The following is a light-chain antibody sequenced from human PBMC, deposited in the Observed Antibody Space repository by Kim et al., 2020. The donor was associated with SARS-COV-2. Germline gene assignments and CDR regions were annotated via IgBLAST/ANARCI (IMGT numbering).Light chain of an antibody. V-gene: IGKV1-33*01. CDR2: GTS. Sequence: SSVGDRVTITCQANEDSSYYLNWYQQKPGKAPKLLIYGTSNLESGVPSRFSGSGSGTDFALTISSLQPEDIVTYYCQQYDTVPYTFGQGTKLEI. CDR3: QQYDTVPYT. CDR1: EDSSYY. J-gene: IGKJ2*01.